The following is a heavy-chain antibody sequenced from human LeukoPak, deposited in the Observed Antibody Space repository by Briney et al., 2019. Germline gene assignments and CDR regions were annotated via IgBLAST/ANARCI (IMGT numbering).Heavy chain of an antibody. Sequence: GGSLRLSCAASGFTFSSYAMSWVRQAPGKGLEWVSAISGSGGSTYYADSAKGRFTISRDNSKNTLYLQMNSLRAEDTAVYYCASPGRKWVRNGSWPDYWGQGTLVTVSS. D-gene: IGHD6-13*01. CDR2: ISGSGGST. CDR3: ASPGRKWVRNGSWPDY. J-gene: IGHJ4*02. V-gene: IGHV3-23*01. CDR1: GFTFSSYA.